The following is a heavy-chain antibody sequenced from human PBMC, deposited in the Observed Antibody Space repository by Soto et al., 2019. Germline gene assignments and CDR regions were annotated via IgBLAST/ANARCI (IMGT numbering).Heavy chain of an antibody. CDR3: ARLGGYCTTSCYGYYAMDX. CDR2: FYYSGST. CDR1: GGSIISSSYY. J-gene: IGHJ6*02. Sequence: SETLSLTCTVSGGSIISSSYYWGWVRQPPGKGLEWIGTFYYSGSTNYNPSLKSRVTMSVDTSKNQFSLKVSSVTAADTALYYCARLGGYCTTSCYGYYAMDXWGQGTTVTVSS. V-gene: IGHV4-39*01. D-gene: IGHD2-8*01.